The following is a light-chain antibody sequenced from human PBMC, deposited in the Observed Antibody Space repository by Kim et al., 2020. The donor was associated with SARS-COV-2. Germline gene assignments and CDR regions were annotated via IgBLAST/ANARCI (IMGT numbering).Light chain of an antibody. CDR3: QQFNSYPLT. J-gene: IGKJ4*01. CDR1: QGIGSA. V-gene: IGKV1-13*02. Sequence: GDRVTITCRTSQGIGSAVAWYQQKPGKAPNLLIYDASILESGVPSRFSGSASGTDFTLAISSLQPEDFATYYCQQFNSYPLTFGGGTKVDI. CDR2: DAS.